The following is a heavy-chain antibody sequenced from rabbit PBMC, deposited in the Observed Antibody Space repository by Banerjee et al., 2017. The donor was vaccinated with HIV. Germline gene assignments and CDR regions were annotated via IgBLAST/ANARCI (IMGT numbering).Heavy chain of an antibody. CDR3: ARDLAGVIGWNFNL. V-gene: IGHV1S45*01. D-gene: IGHD4-1*01. CDR2: IYAGSSGST. Sequence: QEQLEESGGDLVKPEGSLTLTCTASGFSFSSSYWMYWVRQAPGKGLEWIGTIYAGSSGSTYYASWAKGRFTISKTSSTTVTLQMTSLTAADTATYLCARDLAGVIGWNFNLWGPGTLVTVS. CDR1: GFSFSSSYW. J-gene: IGHJ4*01.